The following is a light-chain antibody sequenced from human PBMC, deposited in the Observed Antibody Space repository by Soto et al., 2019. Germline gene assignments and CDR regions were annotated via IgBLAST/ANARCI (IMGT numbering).Light chain of an antibody. Sequence: SVLTQPASVSGSPGQSITISCTGTSSDVGSYNLVSWYQQHPGKAPKLMIYEVSKRPSGVSNRFSGSKSGNTASLTISGLQAEDEADYYCCSYAGSSTFPYVFGTGTKVTVL. J-gene: IGLJ1*01. CDR2: EVS. CDR1: SSDVGSYNL. V-gene: IGLV2-23*02. CDR3: CSYAGSSTFPYV.